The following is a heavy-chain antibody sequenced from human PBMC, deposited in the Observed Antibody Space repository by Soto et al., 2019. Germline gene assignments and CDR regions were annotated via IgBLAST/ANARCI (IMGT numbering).Heavy chain of an antibody. Sequence: SETLSLTCAVSGASIGSGGWWSWVRQPPGKGLEWIAEIFHDGSTNYSPSLKSRVTISVDKSQNQFSLNVYSVTAADTAVYYCARHEGWTGPDQWGQGTLVTVSS. V-gene: IGHV4-4*02. CDR3: ARHEGWTGPDQ. CDR1: GASIGSGGW. CDR2: IFHDGST. D-gene: IGHD2-8*02. J-gene: IGHJ5*02.